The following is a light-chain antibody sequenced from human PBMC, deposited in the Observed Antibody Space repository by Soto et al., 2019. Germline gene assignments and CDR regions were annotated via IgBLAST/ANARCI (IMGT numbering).Light chain of an antibody. CDR2: AAS. CDR1: QDISSY. J-gene: IGKJ2*01. Sequence: DIQLTQSPSFLSASVGDRVTITCRASQDISSYLAWYHQRPGKAPKLLIYAASTLQSGVPSRFSGSGSETEFTLTISSLQPEDFATYYCQQLKSYPRTFGQGTKLEIE. CDR3: QQLKSYPRT. V-gene: IGKV1-9*01.